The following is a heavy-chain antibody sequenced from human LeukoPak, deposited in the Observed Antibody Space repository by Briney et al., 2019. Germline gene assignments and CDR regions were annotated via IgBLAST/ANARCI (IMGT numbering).Heavy chain of an antibody. CDR1: GASFSRYY. J-gene: IGHJ4*02. V-gene: IGHV4-4*07. CDR2: IYSSGST. CDR3: ATVYGDFGSY. D-gene: IGHD4-17*01. Sequence: SETLSLTCTVSGASFSRYYWSWIRQPAGKGLEWIGHIYSSGSTNYNPSLKSRVTMSVDTSKNQFSLKLRSVTAADTAVYYCATVYGDFGSYWGQGTLVTVSS.